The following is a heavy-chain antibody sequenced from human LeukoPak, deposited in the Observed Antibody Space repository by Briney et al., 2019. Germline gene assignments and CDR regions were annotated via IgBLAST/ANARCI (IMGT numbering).Heavy chain of an antibody. J-gene: IGHJ4*02. V-gene: IGHV3-23*01. CDR2: ISGSGGNT. CDR3: AKDGKKYGSTWDFDY. D-gene: IGHD6-13*01. CDR1: GFTFGSYA. Sequence: PGGSLRLSCAASGFTFGSYAMIWVRQAPGKGLEWVSHISGSGGNTYYADSVKGRFTISRVNSKNTMYLQMNSPRAEDTAVYYCAKDGKKYGSTWDFDYWGQGTLVTVSS.